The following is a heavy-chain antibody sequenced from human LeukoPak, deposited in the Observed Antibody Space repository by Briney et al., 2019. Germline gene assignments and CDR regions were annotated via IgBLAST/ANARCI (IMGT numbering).Heavy chain of an antibody. Sequence: SETLSLTCTVSGGSISSYYWSWIRQPPGKGLEWIGEINHSGSTNYNPSLKSRVTISVDTSKNQFSLKLSSVTAADTAVYYCARGLANRFWGRLFGYWGQGTLVTVSS. D-gene: IGHD3-16*01. CDR2: INHSGST. CDR1: GGSISSYY. J-gene: IGHJ4*02. V-gene: IGHV4-34*01. CDR3: ARGLANRFWGRLFGY.